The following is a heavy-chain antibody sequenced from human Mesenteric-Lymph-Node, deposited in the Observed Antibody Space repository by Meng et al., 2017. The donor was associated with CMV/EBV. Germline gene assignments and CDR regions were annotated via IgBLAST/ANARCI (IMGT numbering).Heavy chain of an antibody. CDR3: VRVPARGAVTSSGSYWYFDL. Sequence: GDYCWSWSRKYAGKGLEWIGYISHSGYTCYNPSLKSRRTISVDTSQNQFSLKMSSVTAADTAVYYCVRVPARGAVTSSGSYWYFDLWGRGTLVTVSS. CDR2: ISHSGYT. V-gene: IGHV4-31*02. J-gene: IGHJ2*01. CDR1: GDYC. D-gene: IGHD4-17*01.